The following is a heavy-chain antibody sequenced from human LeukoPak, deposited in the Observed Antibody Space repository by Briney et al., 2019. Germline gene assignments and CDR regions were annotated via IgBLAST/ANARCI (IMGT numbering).Heavy chain of an antibody. J-gene: IGHJ6*02. Sequence: SETLSLTCTVSGVSISSGGYYWSWLRQHPGKGLEWIGYIYYSGSTYYNPSLKSRVTISVDTSKNQFSLKLSSVTAADTAVYYCARDRSVVVPAAPYYYYGMDVWGQGTTVTVSS. D-gene: IGHD2-2*01. CDR1: GVSISSGGYY. V-gene: IGHV4-31*03. CDR2: IYYSGST. CDR3: ARDRSVVVPAAPYYYYGMDV.